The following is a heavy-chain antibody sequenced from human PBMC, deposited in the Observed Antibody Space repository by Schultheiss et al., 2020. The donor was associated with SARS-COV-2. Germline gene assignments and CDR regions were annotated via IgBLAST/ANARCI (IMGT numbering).Heavy chain of an antibody. CDR1: GYTFTGYY. Sequence: ASVKVSCKASGYTFTGYYMHWVRQAPGQGLEWMGWINPNSGGTKYAQKFQGRVTITADESTSTAYMELSSLRSEDTAVYYCARDRATPPKKEQYQLPQGAFDIWGQGTMVTVSS. J-gene: IGHJ3*02. V-gene: IGHV1-2*02. CDR2: INPNSGGT. CDR3: ARDRATPPKKEQYQLPQGAFDI. D-gene: IGHD2-2*01.